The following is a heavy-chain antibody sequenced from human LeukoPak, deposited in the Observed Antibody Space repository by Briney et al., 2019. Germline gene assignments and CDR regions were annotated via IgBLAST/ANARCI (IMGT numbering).Heavy chain of an antibody. J-gene: IGHJ4*02. Sequence: PGGSLRLSCAASGFTFSSYTMSWVRQAPGKGLEWASTITTSDGNTYYADSVKGRFTISRDNSKNTLYLQMNSLRAEDTAVYYCAKDLLIGGSCYDYWGQGTLVTVSS. CDR1: GFTFSSYT. V-gene: IGHV3-23*01. D-gene: IGHD2-15*01. CDR3: AKDLLIGGSCYDY. CDR2: ITTSDGNT.